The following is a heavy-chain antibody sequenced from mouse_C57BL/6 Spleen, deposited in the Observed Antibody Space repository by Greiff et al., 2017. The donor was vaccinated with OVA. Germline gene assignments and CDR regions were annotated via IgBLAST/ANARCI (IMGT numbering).Heavy chain of an antibody. V-gene: IGHV1-82*01. J-gene: IGHJ2*01. CDR3: ARCYYGSSVYYFDY. CDR2: IYPGGGDT. Sequence: VKLQESGPELVKPGASVKISCKASGYAFSSSWMNWVKQRPGQGLEWIGRIYPGGGDTNYNGKFKGKATLTADKSSSTAYMQLSSLTSEDSAVYFGARCYYGSSVYYFDYWGQGTTLTVSS. D-gene: IGHD1-1*01. CDR1: GYAFSSSW.